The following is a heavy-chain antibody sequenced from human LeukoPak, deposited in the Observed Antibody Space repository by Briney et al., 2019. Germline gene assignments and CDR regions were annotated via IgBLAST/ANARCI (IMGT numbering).Heavy chain of an antibody. J-gene: IGHJ4*02. D-gene: IGHD3-10*01. V-gene: IGHV1-18*01. Sequence: GSSVKVSCKASGGTFSSYAISWVRQAPGQGLEWMGWISAYNGNTNYAQKLQGRVTMTRNTSISTAYMELSSLRSEDTAVYYCARAELLWFGELVDYWGQGTLVTVSS. CDR3: ARAELLWFGELVDY. CDR1: GGTFSSYA. CDR2: ISAYNGNT.